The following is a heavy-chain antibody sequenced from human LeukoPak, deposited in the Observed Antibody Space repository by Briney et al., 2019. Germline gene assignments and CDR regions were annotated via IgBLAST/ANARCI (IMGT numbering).Heavy chain of an antibody. Sequence: PGGSLRLSCAASGFTFSDYNMRWIRQAPGKGLEWVSSISKSGSTKYYADSVKGRFTISRDNAKNSLFLQMNSLRAEDTAVYYCARVLRYCSGGNCYSGGLGYMDVWGKGTTVTISS. V-gene: IGHV3-11*01. CDR3: ARVLRYCSGGNCYSGGLGYMDV. D-gene: IGHD2-15*01. CDR2: ISKSGSTK. J-gene: IGHJ6*03. CDR1: GFTFSDYN.